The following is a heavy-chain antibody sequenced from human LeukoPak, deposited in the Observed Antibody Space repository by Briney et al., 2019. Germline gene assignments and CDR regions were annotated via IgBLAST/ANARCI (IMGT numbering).Heavy chain of an antibody. Sequence: SVKVSCKASGGTFSSYAISWVRQAPGQGLEWMGRIIPILGIANYAQKFQGRVTITADKSTSTAYMELSSLRSEDTAVYYCARDPSITGTKTLDYWGQGTLVTVSS. CDR2: IIPILGIA. J-gene: IGHJ4*02. V-gene: IGHV1-69*04. CDR1: GGTFSSYA. D-gene: IGHD1-7*01. CDR3: ARDPSITGTKTLDY.